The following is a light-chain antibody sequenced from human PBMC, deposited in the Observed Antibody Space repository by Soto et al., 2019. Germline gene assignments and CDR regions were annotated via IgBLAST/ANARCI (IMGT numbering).Light chain of an antibody. J-gene: IGLJ2*01. CDR3: CSYAGSPTFVI. CDR2: EVS. V-gene: IGLV2-23*02. Sequence: QSVLTQPASVSGSPGQSITIPCTGASSDVGSYNPVSWYQQHPGKAPKLMIYEVSRRPSGISTRFSGSKSGNTASLTISGLQAEDEADYYCCSYAGSPTFVIFGGGTKLTVL. CDR1: SSDVGSYNP.